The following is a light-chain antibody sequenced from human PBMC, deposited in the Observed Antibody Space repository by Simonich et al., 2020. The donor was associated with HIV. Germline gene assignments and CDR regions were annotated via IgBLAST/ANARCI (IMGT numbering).Light chain of an antibody. CDR1: QSVGSN. V-gene: IGKV3-15*01. Sequence: EIVMTQSPAPLSVSTGESATLSCRASQSVGSNLAWYQQKPGQAPRLLLYGTSTRATGIPARFSGSGSGTEFTLTISSMQSEDFAVYYCQQYYDSPYTFGQGTKLEIK. CDR2: GTS. J-gene: IGKJ2*01. CDR3: QQYYDSPYT.